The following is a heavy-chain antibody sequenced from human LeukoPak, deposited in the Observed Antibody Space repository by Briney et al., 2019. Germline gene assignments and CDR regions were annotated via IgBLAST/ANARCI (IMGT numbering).Heavy chain of an antibody. J-gene: IGHJ3*02. CDR2: INWNGGST. D-gene: IGHD2-2*01. Sequence: GGSLRLPCAASGFIFDDYGMSWVRQAPGKGLEWVSGINWNGGSTGYVDSVKGRFTISRDNAKNSLYLQMNSLRAEDTALYYCARVRYCSSTSCYFSAFDIWGQGTMVTVSS. CDR1: GFIFDDYG. V-gene: IGHV3-20*04. CDR3: ARVRYCSSTSCYFSAFDI.